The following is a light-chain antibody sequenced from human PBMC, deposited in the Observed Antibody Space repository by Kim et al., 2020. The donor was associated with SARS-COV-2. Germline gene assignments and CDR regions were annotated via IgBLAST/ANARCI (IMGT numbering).Light chain of an antibody. J-gene: IGKJ1*01. Sequence: PPEERATLSCRASQSVSSNYLAWHQQKPGQAPRLLIYGASSRATGIPDRFSGSGSGTDFTLTISRLEPEDFAVYYCQQYGSSPRTFGLGTKVDIK. CDR2: GAS. CDR1: QSVSSNY. CDR3: QQYGSSPRT. V-gene: IGKV3-20*01.